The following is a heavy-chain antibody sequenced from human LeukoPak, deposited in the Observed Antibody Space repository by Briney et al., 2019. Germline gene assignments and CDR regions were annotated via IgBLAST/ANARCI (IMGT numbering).Heavy chain of an antibody. CDR3: AKDRNAYYYDSSGSFDY. CDR1: GFTFDDYA. CDR2: ISWNSGSI. V-gene: IGHV3-9*01. J-gene: IGHJ4*02. D-gene: IGHD3-22*01. Sequence: GGSLRLSCAASGFTFDDYAMHWVRQAPGKGLERVSGISWNSGSIGYADSVEGRFTISRDNAKNSLYLQMNSLRAEDTALYYCAKDRNAYYYDSSGSFDYWGQGTLVTVSS.